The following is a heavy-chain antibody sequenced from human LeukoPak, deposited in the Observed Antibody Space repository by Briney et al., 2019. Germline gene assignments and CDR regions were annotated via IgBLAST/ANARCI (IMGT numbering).Heavy chain of an antibody. CDR3: AKDNRRHYTSGPNPDSLH. V-gene: IGHV3-9*01. J-gene: IGHJ4*02. CDR1: GFIFNNYA. CDR2: ISWNSGSI. Sequence: GGSLRLSWAGSGFIFNNYAMHWVRQPPGKGLEWGSGISWNSGSIDYADSVKGRFTISRDNAKNSLYLQMNSLRVEDTAFYYCAKDNRRHYTSGPNPDSLHWGQGALVTVSS. D-gene: IGHD6-19*01.